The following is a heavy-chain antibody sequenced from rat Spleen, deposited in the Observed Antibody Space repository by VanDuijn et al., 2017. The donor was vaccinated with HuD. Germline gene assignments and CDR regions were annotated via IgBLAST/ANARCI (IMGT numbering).Heavy chain of an antibody. CDR3: TTYYYDGPDY. CDR1: GFTFSKYY. V-gene: IGHV5-27*01. Sequence: EVQLVEPGGGLVQPGRSLKLSCAASGFTFSKYYMAWVRQAPTKGLEWVAYISAGGGSTYYRDSVKGRFTISRDNSKSTLYLQMDSLRSEDTATYYCTTYYYDGPDYWGQGVMVTVSS. D-gene: IGHD1-12*02. CDR2: ISAGGGST. J-gene: IGHJ2*01.